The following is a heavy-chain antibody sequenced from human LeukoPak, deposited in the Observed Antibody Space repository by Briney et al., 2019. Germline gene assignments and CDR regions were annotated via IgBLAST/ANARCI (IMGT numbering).Heavy chain of an antibody. CDR2: VTSDGSNT. V-gene: IGHV3-20*04. CDR3: VRDPFCSSTTRCSFEDWLDP. D-gene: IGHD2/OR15-2a*01. CDR1: GFKVDDYY. J-gene: IGHJ5*02. Sequence: GGSLRLSCAASGFKVDDYYMRWVRRVPGNVQEQVPGVTSDGSNTSYIESVEGRFAISRHNPKDSRFHQVDSLRTEDTALYYCVRDPFCSSTTRCSFEDWLDPWGQGTLVTVS.